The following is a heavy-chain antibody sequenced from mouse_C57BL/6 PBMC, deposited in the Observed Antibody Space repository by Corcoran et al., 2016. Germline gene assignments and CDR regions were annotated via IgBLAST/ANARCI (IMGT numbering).Heavy chain of an antibody. V-gene: IGHV9-3*01. J-gene: IGHJ4*01. D-gene: IGHD2-1*01. CDR1: GYTFTTYG. CDR2: INTYSGVP. CDR3: ARSAGNYVDYAMDY. Sequence: QIQLVQSGPELKKPGETVKISCKASGYTFTTYGMSWVKQAPGKGLKWMGWINTYSGVPTYADDFKGRFAFSLETSASTAYLQINNLKNEDTATYFCARSAGNYVDYAMDYWGQGTSVTVSS.